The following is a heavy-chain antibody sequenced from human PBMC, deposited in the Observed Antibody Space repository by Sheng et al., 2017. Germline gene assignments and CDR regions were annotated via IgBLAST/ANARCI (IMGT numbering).Heavy chain of an antibody. V-gene: IGHV1-69*05. CDR1: GGSFSTYT. J-gene: IGHJ3*02. D-gene: IGHD3-10*01. CDR3: ARTMAYDAFHM. Sequence: QVQLVQSGAEVKKPGSSVKVSCKASGGSFSTYTIGWVRQAPGQGLEWMGGIIPISGTITYAQKFQGRVTITTDELTSTVYMEVSSLRTEDTAVYFCARTMAYDAFHMWGQGTMVTVSS. CDR2: IIPISGTI.